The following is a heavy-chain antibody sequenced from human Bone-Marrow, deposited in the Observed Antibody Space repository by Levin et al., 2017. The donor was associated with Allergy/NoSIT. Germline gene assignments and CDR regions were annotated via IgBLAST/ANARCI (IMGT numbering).Heavy chain of an antibody. D-gene: IGHD3-22*01. CDR2: IYQSGST. Sequence: SETLSLTCSVFGSSVSSRLHYWNWIRQPPGKALEWIGYIYQSGSTHYNPSLESRVTISANTSKNHFSLKLMSVTAADTAVYFCARGVHYDSAGWIPFDSWGQGTLVSVSS. V-gene: IGHV4-30-2*01. CDR1: GSSVSSRLHY. CDR3: ARGVHYDSAGWIPFDS. J-gene: IGHJ4*02.